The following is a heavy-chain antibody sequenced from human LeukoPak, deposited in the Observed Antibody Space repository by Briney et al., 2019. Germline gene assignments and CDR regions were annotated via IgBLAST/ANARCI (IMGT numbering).Heavy chain of an antibody. CDR3: ARGGRQLWQSYFDD. CDR1: GFTFSDFF. V-gene: IGHV1-46*01. J-gene: IGHJ4*03. CDR2: INPNSGST. D-gene: IGHD5-18*01. Sequence: ASVKVSCKASGFTFSDFFLNWVRQAPGQGLEWMGIINPNSGSTDYPQKFQGRLTMTGDMSTSTFYMELSSLTSEDTAIYYCARGGRQLWQSYFDDWGQGTLVTVSS.